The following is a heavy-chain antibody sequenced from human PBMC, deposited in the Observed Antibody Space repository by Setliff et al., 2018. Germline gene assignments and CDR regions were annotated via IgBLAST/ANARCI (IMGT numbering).Heavy chain of an antibody. D-gene: IGHD5-12*01. CDR3: TKDRSDSGYAGFDY. J-gene: IGHJ4*02. CDR2: ISWDGSST. CDR1: GFNFDEFA. V-gene: IGHV3-43D*04. Sequence: GGSLRLSCAGSGFNFDEFAMHWVRQAPGKGLEWVSFISWDGSSTSYADSVTGRFTISRDNSKVSLFLEMNSLTTEDTALYYCTKDRSDSGYAGFDYWGQGSQVTVSS.